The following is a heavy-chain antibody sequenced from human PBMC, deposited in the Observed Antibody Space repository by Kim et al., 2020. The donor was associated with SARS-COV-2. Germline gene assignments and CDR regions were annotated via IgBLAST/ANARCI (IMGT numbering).Heavy chain of an antibody. V-gene: IGHV4-59*03. Sequence: SETLSLMCTVSGGSIKTEYLTWIRQPPGKRLEWVGYILSTGSTKYNPSLKSRVTISIGTSKEQFLLKLDSVTAADTAVYYCALQLGYHDYWSQGTLVTVS. CDR2: ILSTGST. D-gene: IGHD5-12*01. J-gene: IGHJ4*02. CDR1: GGSIKTEY. CDR3: ALQLGYHDY.